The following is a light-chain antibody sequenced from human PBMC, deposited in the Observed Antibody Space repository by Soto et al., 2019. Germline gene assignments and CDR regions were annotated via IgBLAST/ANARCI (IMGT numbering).Light chain of an antibody. J-gene: IGLJ1*01. CDR3: YSFAGSTNFTYV. V-gene: IGLV2-23*03. CDR1: SSDVVTYNL. Sequence: QSVLTQPASVSGSPGQSISISGTGTSSDVVTYNLVSWYQQHPGKAPTVLIYEGTKRPSGVSNRFSGSKSGNTASLTISGLQTEDEADYYCYSFAGSTNFTYVLGPGTKVNVL. CDR2: EGT.